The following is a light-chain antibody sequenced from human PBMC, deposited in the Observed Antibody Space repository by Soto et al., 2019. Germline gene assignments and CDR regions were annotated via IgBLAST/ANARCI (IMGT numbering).Light chain of an antibody. J-gene: IGKJ1*01. Sequence: DNQFSQSLDTLSSSLGERATISCRASQSVSNWLAWYQQKPGKAPTLLMYDVSNLDTGLPARFSGSGSGTDFILTISSLQPDDFAAYYCQQYDSYSRAFGQGTKVDIK. CDR1: QSVSNW. V-gene: IGKV1-5*01. CDR2: DVS. CDR3: QQYDSYSRA.